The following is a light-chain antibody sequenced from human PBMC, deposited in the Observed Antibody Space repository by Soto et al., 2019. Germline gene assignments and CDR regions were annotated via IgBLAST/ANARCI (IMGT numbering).Light chain of an antibody. V-gene: IGKV3-15*01. CDR3: QQYNDWPLT. J-gene: IGKJ4*01. Sequence: EIVMTQSPATLSVSPGGRSTLSCRASQIISSHLAWYQQKPGQAPRLLIYGASTRATGIPARFSGSGSGTDFTLTISGLQSEDFVVYYCQQYNDWPLTFGGGTKVEIK. CDR1: QIISSH. CDR2: GAS.